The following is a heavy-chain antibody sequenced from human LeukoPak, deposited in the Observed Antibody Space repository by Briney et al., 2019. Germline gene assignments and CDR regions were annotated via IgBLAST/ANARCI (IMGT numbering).Heavy chain of an antibody. CDR2: MNPNSGNT. J-gene: IGHJ3*02. Sequence: ASVKVSCKASGYTFTGYYMHWVRQATGQGLEWMGWMNPNSGNTGYAQKFQGRVTMTRNTSISTAYMELSSLRSEDTAVYYCARSYYDFWSGYAFDIWGQGTMVTVSS. D-gene: IGHD3-3*01. CDR1: GYTFTGYY. CDR3: ARSYYDFWSGYAFDI. V-gene: IGHV1-8*02.